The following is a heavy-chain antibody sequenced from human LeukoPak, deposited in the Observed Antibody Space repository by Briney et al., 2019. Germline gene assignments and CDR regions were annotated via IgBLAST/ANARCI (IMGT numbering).Heavy chain of an antibody. V-gene: IGHV3-23*01. D-gene: IGHD5-12*01. J-gene: IGHJ4*02. Sequence: PGGSLRLSCAASGFTFSIYAMSWVRQAPGKGLGWVSAISGSGGSTYYADSVKGRFTISRDNSKNTLYLQMNSLRAEDTAVYYCAKDPAPNPYSGYDYHFDYWGQGTLVTVSS. CDR1: GFTFSIYA. CDR2: ISGSGGST. CDR3: AKDPAPNPYSGYDYHFDY.